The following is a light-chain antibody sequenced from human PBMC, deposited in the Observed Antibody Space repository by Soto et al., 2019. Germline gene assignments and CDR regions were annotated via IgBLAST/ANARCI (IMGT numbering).Light chain of an antibody. J-gene: IGKJ4*01. CDR1: QSVSSY. CDR2: DAS. V-gene: IGKV3-11*01. Sequence: EIVLTQSPATLSVSPGERATLSCRASQSVSSYLAWYQQKPGQAPRLLIYDASNRANGIPARFSGSGSGTDFTLPISSLEPEDFAVYYCQQRSNWLLTFGGGTKVEIK. CDR3: QQRSNWLLT.